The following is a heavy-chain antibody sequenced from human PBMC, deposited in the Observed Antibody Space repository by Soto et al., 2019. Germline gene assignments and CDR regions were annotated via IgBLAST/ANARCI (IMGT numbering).Heavy chain of an antibody. Sequence: PGESLKISCKGSGYSFTSYWISWVRQMPGKGLEWMGRIDPSDSYTNYSPSFQGHVTISADKSISTAYLQWSSLKASDTAMYYCARGMVSGTIFGVVINYGMDVWGQGTTVTVSS. V-gene: IGHV5-10-1*01. D-gene: IGHD3-3*01. CDR1: GYSFTSYW. CDR3: ARGMVSGTIFGVVINYGMDV. CDR2: IDPSDSYT. J-gene: IGHJ6*02.